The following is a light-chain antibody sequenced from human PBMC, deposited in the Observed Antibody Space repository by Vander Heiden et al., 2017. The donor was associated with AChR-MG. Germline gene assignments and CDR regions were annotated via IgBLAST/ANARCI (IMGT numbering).Light chain of an antibody. CDR1: QSISNY. CDR3: QQCDSTALT. CDR2: AAS. Sequence: DIQLTQSPSSLSASVGDRVTITCRTSQSISNYLNWYQQKPGKAPKLLIYAASSLQSGVPSSFSGSGSGTDFTLTISRLQPEDFATYYCQQCDSTALTFGGRTKVEIK. V-gene: IGKV1-39*01. J-gene: IGKJ4*01.